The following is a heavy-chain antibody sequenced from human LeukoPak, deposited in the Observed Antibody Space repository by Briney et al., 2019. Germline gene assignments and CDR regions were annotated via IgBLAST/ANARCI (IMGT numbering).Heavy chain of an antibody. Sequence: SETLSLTCAVSGGSISSGGYSWSWIRQPPGKGLEWIGYIYYSGSTYYNPSLKSRVIISVDTSKNQFSLKLSSVTAADTAVYYCAREPYDFWSGYSGYFDYWGQGTLVTVSS. D-gene: IGHD3-3*01. J-gene: IGHJ4*02. CDR2: IYYSGST. CDR3: AREPYDFWSGYSGYFDY. CDR1: GGSISSGGYS. V-gene: IGHV4-30-4*07.